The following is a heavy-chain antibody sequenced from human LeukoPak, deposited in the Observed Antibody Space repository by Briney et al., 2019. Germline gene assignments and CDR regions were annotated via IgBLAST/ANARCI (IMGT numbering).Heavy chain of an antibody. D-gene: IGHD3-9*01. J-gene: IGHJ3*02. Sequence: PSETLSLTCTVSGGSISSGSYYWGWIRLPAGKGLEWIGRIYTSGSTNYNPSLKSRVTMSVDTSKNQFSLKLRSVTAADTAVYYCARLKSRLAAIDIWGQGTMVTVSS. CDR3: ARLKSRLAAIDI. CDR2: IYTSGST. CDR1: GGSISSGSYY. V-gene: IGHV4-61*02.